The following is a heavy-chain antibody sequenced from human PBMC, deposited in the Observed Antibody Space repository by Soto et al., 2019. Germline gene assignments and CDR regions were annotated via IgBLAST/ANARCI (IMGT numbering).Heavy chain of an antibody. CDR3: ANSFITSVTNWHSHFDH. D-gene: IGHD1-7*01. J-gene: IGHJ4*02. V-gene: IGHV3-23*01. CDR2: ISSPGRNV. Sequence: EVQLLESGGGLVQPGGSLRLSCATSGFTFSNFAMSWVRLAPGRGLEWVSAISSPGRNVYYAASVEGRFTISRDNYKNTVYLHMSSLRAEDTAIYYCANSFITSVTNWHSHFDHWGQGALVPVSS. CDR1: GFTFSNFA.